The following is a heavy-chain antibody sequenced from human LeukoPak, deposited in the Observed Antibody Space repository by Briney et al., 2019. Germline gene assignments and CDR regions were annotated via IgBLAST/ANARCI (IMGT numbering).Heavy chain of an antibody. CDR3: ARDHNFAFDN. V-gene: IGHV3-11*06. CDR1: GFIFGDYG. Sequence: PGGSLRLSCAASGFIFGDYGMNWVRQPPGKGLEWISYIGIDSGNTKYADSVKGRFTISADSAKNSLFPHMNSLRVEDTAVYYCARDHNFAFDNWGQGTLVTVSS. J-gene: IGHJ4*02. CDR2: IGIDSGNT. D-gene: IGHD5-24*01.